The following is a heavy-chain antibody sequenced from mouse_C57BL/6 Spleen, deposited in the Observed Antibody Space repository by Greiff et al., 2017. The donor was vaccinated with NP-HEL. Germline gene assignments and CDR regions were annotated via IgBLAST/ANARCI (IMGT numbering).Heavy chain of an antibody. CDR2: INPNNGGT. CDR1: GYTFTDYY. J-gene: IGHJ2*01. V-gene: IGHV1-26*01. CDR3: AVFPPRDY. Sequence: EVQLQQSGPELVKPGASVKISCKASGYTFTDYYMNWVKQSHGKSLEWIGDINPNNGGTSYNQKFKGKATLTVDKSSSTAYMELRSLTSEDSAVYYCAVFPPRDYWGQGTTLTVSS.